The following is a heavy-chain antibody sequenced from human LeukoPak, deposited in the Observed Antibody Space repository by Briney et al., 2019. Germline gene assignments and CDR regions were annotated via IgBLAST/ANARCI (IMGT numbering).Heavy chain of an antibody. CDR3: VRAAGPYFGY. Sequence: SETLSLTCAVYGGSFSGYYWSWIRQPPGKGLEWIGEINHSGSTNYNPSLKSRVTISVDTSKNQFSLKLSSVTAADTAVYYCVRAAGPYFGYWGQGTLVTVSS. CDR1: GGSFSGYY. D-gene: IGHD6-13*01. J-gene: IGHJ4*02. V-gene: IGHV4-34*01. CDR2: INHSGST.